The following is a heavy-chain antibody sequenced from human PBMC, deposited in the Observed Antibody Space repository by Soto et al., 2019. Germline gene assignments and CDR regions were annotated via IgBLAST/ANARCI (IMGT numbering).Heavy chain of an antibody. CDR3: ARVKFLEWLFVGWFDP. V-gene: IGHV4-59*01. D-gene: IGHD3-3*01. J-gene: IGHJ5*02. CDR2: IYYSGST. Sequence: SETLSLTCTVSGGSISSYYWSWIRQPPGKGLEWIGYIYYSGSTNYNPSLKSRVTISVDTSKNQFSLKLSSVTAADTAVYYCARVKFLEWLFVGWFDPWGQGTLVTVS. CDR1: GGSISSYY.